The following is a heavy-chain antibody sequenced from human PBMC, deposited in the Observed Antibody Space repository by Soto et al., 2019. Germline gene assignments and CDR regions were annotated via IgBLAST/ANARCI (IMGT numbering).Heavy chain of an antibody. V-gene: IGHV3-9*01. CDR3: AKGTRSSYYYGMDV. CDR1: GFTFDDYA. Sequence: EVQLVESGGGLVQPGRSLRLSCAVSGFTFDDYAMHWVRQAPGKGLEWVSGLSWNGDYTGYADSVKGRFTISRDNTQNSLYLQMTSLRAEDTALYYCAKGTRSSYYYGMDVWGQGTTVTVSS. J-gene: IGHJ6*02. CDR2: LSWNGDYT. D-gene: IGHD6-6*01.